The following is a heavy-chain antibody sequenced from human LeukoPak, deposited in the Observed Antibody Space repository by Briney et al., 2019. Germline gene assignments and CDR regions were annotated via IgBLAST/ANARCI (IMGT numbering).Heavy chain of an antibody. CDR1: GGFISRYY. D-gene: IGHD6-19*01. Sequence: AETLSLTCTVSGGFISRYYWSWIRQPAGKGLEWIGRIYNSGSTNHNLSLKSRVPMLVGTSKNQFSLKWNSVTAADTAVYYCARARSPNIAVAGACFDYWGQGTLVTVSS. V-gene: IGHV4-4*07. CDR3: ARARSPNIAVAGACFDY. CDR2: IYNSGST. J-gene: IGHJ4*02.